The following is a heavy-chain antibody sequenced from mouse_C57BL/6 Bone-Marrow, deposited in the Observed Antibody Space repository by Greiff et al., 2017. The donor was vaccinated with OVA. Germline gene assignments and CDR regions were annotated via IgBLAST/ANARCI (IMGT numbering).Heavy chain of an antibody. D-gene: IGHD1-1*01. CDR2: IDPENGDT. V-gene: IGHV14-4*01. CDR3: TTFRGYGSSYDGYFDV. CDR1: GFNIKDDY. Sequence: EVQLQQSGAELVRPGASVKLSCTASGFNIKDDYMHWVKQRPEQGLEWIGWIDPENGDTEYASKFQGKATITADTSSNTAYLQRSSLTSEDTAVYYGTTFRGYGSSYDGYFDVWGTGTTVTFSS. J-gene: IGHJ1*03.